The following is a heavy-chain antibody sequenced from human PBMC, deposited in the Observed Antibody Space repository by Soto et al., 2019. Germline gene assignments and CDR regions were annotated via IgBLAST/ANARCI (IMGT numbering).Heavy chain of an antibody. CDR1: GGSISSGDYY. D-gene: IGHD5-18*01. J-gene: IGHJ4*02. V-gene: IGHV4-30-4*01. CDR2: IYYSGST. Sequence: QVQLQESGPGLVKPSQTLSLTCTVSGGSISSGDYYWSWIRQPPGKGLEWIGYIYYSGSTYYNPSPKGRVTISVDTSKSQFSLQPSSVTAADTAVYYCASNSYGYTLSACWGQGTLVTVSS. CDR3: ASNSYGYTLSAC.